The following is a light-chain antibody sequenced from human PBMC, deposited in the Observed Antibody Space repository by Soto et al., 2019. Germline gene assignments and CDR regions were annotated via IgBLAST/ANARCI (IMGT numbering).Light chain of an antibody. CDR3: QQYYNWWT. Sequence: EIVMAPSPATLSVSPGARATLSCRASQSVGSNLAWYQQKPGQAPRLLIYGASTRVTGIPARFSGSGSGTEFTLTISSLQSEDFAVYHCQQYYNWWTFGQGTKVDIK. CDR1: QSVGSN. CDR2: GAS. V-gene: IGKV3-15*01. J-gene: IGKJ1*01.